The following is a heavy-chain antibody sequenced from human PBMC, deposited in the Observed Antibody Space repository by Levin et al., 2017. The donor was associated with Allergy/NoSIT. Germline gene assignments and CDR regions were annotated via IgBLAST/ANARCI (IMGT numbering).Heavy chain of an antibody. Sequence: TSETLSLTCTVSGGSISSYYWSWIRQPPGKGLEWIGYIYYSGSTNYNPSLKSRVTISVDTSKNQFSLKLSSVTAADTAVYYCAGLFDYGDPGDYYYYYMDVWGKGTTVTVSS. V-gene: IGHV4-59*08. CDR1: GGSISSYY. J-gene: IGHJ6*03. D-gene: IGHD4-17*01. CDR2: IYYSGST. CDR3: AGLFDYGDPGDYYYYYMDV.